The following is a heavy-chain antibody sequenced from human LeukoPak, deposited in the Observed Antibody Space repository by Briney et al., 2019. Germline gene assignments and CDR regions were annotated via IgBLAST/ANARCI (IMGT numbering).Heavy chain of an antibody. CDR3: ARGEGSSSSPYYYYGMDV. Sequence: SETLSLTCTVSGGSISSYYWSWIRQPPGKGLEWIGYIYYSGSTNYNPSLKSRVTISVDTSKNQFSLKLSSVTAADTAVYYCARGEGSSSSPYYYYGMDVWGQGTTVTVSS. CDR2: IYYSGST. CDR1: GGSISSYY. J-gene: IGHJ6*02. V-gene: IGHV4-59*12. D-gene: IGHD6-6*01.